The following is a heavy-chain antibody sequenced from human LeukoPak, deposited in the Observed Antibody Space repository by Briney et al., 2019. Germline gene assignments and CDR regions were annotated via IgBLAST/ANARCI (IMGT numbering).Heavy chain of an antibody. D-gene: IGHD3-16*02. J-gene: IGHJ4*02. V-gene: IGHV4-30-2*01. Sequence: PSETLSLTCAVSGGSISSGYYSWTWIRQPPGKGLEWIGYINYSGGTYYNPSLKSRVTISVDRSNNQFSLKVGSVTAADTAVYYCARVVPSLRAFDYWGQGTLVTVSA. CDR2: INYSGGT. CDR3: ARVVPSLRAFDY. CDR1: GGSISSGYYS.